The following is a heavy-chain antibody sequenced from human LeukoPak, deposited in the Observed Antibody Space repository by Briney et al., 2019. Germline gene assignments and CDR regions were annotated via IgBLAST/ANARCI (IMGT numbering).Heavy chain of an antibody. CDR2: INHSGST. V-gene: IGHV4-34*01. Sequence: PSETLSLTCAVYGGSFSGYYWSWIRQPPGKGLEWIGEINHSGSTNYNPSLKSRVTISVDTSKNQFSLKLSSVTAADTAVYYCARVSSTDYYDSRGWFDTWGQGTLVTVSS. CDR1: GGSFSGYY. D-gene: IGHD3-22*01. J-gene: IGHJ5*02. CDR3: ARVSSTDYYDSRGWFDT.